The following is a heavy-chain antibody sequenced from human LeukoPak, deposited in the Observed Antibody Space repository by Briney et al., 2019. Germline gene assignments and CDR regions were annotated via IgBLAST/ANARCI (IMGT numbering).Heavy chain of an antibody. J-gene: IGHJ4*02. Sequence: PGGSLRLSCAASGFTFSSYWMHWVRQAPGKGLVWVSRINSDGSSTSYADSVKGRFTISRDNAKNTLYLQMNSLRAEDTALYYCAREKDSSSLGNSFDYWGQGTLVTVSS. CDR3: AREKDSSSLGNSFDY. D-gene: IGHD6-6*01. CDR1: GFTFSSYW. V-gene: IGHV3-74*01. CDR2: INSDGSST.